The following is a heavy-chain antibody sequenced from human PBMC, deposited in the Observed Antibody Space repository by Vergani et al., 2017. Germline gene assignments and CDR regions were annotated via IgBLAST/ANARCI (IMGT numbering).Heavy chain of an antibody. CDR1: GFTFSTYA. CDR2: LTGGGGST. Sequence: EVQLLESGGSLKQPGGSVRLSCAASGFTFSTYAMHWVRQAPGKGLEWVSALTGGGGSTYYADSLKGRFIISRDNSRDTLYLQMNSLRPEDTATYYCVKDAGSYENFFDYWGQGTLVTVSS. CDR3: VKDAGSYENFFDY. J-gene: IGHJ4*02. D-gene: IGHD1-26*01. V-gene: IGHV3-23*01.